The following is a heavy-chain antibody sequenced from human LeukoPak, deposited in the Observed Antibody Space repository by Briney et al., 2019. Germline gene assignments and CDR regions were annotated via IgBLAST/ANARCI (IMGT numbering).Heavy chain of an antibody. V-gene: IGHV4-4*07. CDR3: AREGPPPSWYSSGWYGDY. J-gene: IGHJ4*02. D-gene: IGHD6-19*01. CDR2: IYTSGST. CDR1: GGSISSYY. Sequence: PSETLSLTCTVSGGSISSYYWSWIRQPAGKGLEWIGRIYTSGSTNYNPSLKSRVTMSVDTSKNQFSLKLSSVTAADTAVYYCAREGPPPSWYSSGWYGDYWGQGTLVTVSS.